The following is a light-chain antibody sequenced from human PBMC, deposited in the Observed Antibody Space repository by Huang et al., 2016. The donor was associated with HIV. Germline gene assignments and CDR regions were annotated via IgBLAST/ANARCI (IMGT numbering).Light chain of an antibody. J-gene: IGKJ2*01. CDR3: QQFGRSPYT. V-gene: IGKV3-20*01. CDR1: QSVSSSY. CDR2: GAS. Sequence: EIVLTQSPGTLSLSPGERATLSCRASQSVSSSYLAWYQQKPGQAPRLLSYGASSRATGIPDRFRGSVSGTDFTLTISRLEPEDFAVYYCQQFGRSPYTFGQGTKLEIK.